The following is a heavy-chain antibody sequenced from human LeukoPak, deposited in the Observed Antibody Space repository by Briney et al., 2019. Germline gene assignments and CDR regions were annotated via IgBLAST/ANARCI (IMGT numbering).Heavy chain of an antibody. V-gene: IGHV1-46*01. CDR1: GYTFTSYY. J-gene: IGHJ5*02. CDR2: INPSGGTT. Sequence: ASVKVSCKASGYTFTSYYMHWVRQAPGQGLEWMGIINPSGGTTSHAQKFQGRVTMARNTSISTAYMELSSLRSEDTAVYYCARAAAGTVWFDPWGQGTLVTVSS. D-gene: IGHD6-13*01. CDR3: ARAAAGTVWFDP.